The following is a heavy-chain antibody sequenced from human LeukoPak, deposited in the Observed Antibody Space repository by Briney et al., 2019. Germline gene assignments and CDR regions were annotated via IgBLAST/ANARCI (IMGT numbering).Heavy chain of an antibody. CDR3: ARDRGQQLANFDY. J-gene: IGHJ4*02. CDR2: ISSSSSYI. V-gene: IGHV3-21*04. D-gene: IGHD6-13*01. Sequence: KAGGSLRLSCAASGFTFSSYSMNWVRQAPGKGLEWVSSISSSSSYIYYADSVKGRFTISRDNAKNSLYLQMNSLRAEDTAVYYCARDRGQQLANFDYWGQGTLVTVSS. CDR1: GFTFSSYS.